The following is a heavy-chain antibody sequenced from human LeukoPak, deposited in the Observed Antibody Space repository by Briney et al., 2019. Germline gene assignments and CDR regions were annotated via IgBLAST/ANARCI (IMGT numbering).Heavy chain of an antibody. CDR3: AKDLSSGGGYD. Sequence: GGSLRLSCAASGFNFSNYIMHWVRQAPGRGLEWASFIGSDGSDKHYADSVKGRFTISRDNSKNTLYLQMNSLRPDDTAVYYCAKDLSSGGGYDWGQGTLVTVSS. CDR1: GFNFSNYI. J-gene: IGHJ4*02. V-gene: IGHV3-30*02. D-gene: IGHD3-16*01. CDR2: IGSDGSDK.